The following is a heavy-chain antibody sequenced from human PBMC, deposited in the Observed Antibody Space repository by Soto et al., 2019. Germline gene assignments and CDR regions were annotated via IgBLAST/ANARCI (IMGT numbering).Heavy chain of an antibody. J-gene: IGHJ6*02. CDR3: ARDGPRSSSWDLYYYYYGMDV. Sequence: EVQLVESGGGLVQPGGSLRLSCAASGFTFSSYWMHWVRQAPGKGLVWVSRINSDGSSTSYADSVKGRFTISRDNAKNTLYLQMNSLRAEDTAVYYCARDGPRSSSWDLYYYYYGMDVWGQGTTVTVSS. CDR1: GFTFSSYW. CDR2: INSDGSST. D-gene: IGHD6-13*01. V-gene: IGHV3-74*01.